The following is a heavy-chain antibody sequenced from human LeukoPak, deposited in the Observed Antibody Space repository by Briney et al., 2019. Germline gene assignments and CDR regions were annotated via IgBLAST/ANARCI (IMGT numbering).Heavy chain of an antibody. D-gene: IGHD5-18*01. J-gene: IGHJ4*02. V-gene: IGHV3-74*01. CDR3: ARGGNARYSYGLKHDY. Sequence: PGGSLRLSCAASGFTFSSYWMHWVRQAPGKGLEWVSRINSDGSSTTYADSVKGRFSISRDNAKNTLYLQMNSLRPEDTAVYYCARGGNARYSYGLKHDYWGQGTLVTVSS. CDR2: INSDGSST. CDR1: GFTFSSYW.